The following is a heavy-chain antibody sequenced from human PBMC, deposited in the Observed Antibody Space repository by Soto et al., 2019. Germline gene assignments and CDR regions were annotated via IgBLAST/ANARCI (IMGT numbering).Heavy chain of an antibody. D-gene: IGHD5-12*01. V-gene: IGHV1-69*02. CDR2: IIPILGIA. CDR3: ARGGGYDLADMAD. CDR1: GGTLSSYT. Sequence: QVQLVQSGAEVKKPGSSWKFSCKASGGTLSSYTISWVRQAPGQGLEWMGRIIPILGIANYAQKFQGRVTITADKSTSTAYMELSSLRSEDTAVYYCARGGGYDLADMADWGQGTLVTVSS. J-gene: IGHJ4*02.